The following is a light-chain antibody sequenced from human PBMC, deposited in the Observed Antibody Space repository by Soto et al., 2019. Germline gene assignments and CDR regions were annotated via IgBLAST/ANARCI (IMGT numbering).Light chain of an antibody. J-gene: IGLJ3*02. V-gene: IGLV1-44*01. CDR3: AAWDDSLNGPV. CDR1: SSNIGSNT. Sequence: QSVLTQPPSASGTPGQRVTISCSGSSSNIGSNTVNWYQQLPGTAPKLLIYSNNQQPSGVPDRFSGFKSGTSASLAISGLQSEDEADYYCAAWDDSLNGPVFGGGTKLTVL. CDR2: SNN.